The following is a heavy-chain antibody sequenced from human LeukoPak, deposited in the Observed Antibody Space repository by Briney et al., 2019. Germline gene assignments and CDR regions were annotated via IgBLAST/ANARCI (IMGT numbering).Heavy chain of an antibody. CDR3: ARGTYEDIVLMVYEKDDAFDI. V-gene: IGHV1-18*01. CDR1: GYTFTSYG. Sequence: ASVKVSCKASGYTFTSYGISWVRQAPGQGLEWMGWISAYNGNTNYAQKLQGRVTMTRNTSISTAYMELSSLRSEDTAVYYCARGTYEDIVLMVYEKDDAFDIWGQGTMVTVSS. D-gene: IGHD2-8*01. J-gene: IGHJ3*02. CDR2: ISAYNGNT.